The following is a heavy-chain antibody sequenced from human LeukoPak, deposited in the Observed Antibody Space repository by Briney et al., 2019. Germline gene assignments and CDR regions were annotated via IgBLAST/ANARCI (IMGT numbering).Heavy chain of an antibody. CDR3: ARAFDYGDYEADY. D-gene: IGHD4-17*01. V-gene: IGHV1-2*02. J-gene: IGHJ4*02. Sequence: ASVKVSCKASGYTFTGYYMHWVRQAPGQGLEWMGWINPNSGGTNYAQKFQGRVTMTRNTSISTAYMELSSLRSEDTAVYYCARAFDYGDYEADYWGQGTLVTVSS. CDR2: INPNSGGT. CDR1: GYTFTGYY.